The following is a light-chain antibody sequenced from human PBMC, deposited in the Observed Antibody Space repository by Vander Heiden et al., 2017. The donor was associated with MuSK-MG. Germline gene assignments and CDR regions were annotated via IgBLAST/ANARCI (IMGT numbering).Light chain of an antibody. CDR3: QQYGSSQYT. J-gene: IGKJ2*01. Sequence: EIVLTQSPGTLSLSPGERATLSCRASQSVSSSYLAWYQQKPGQAPRLLIYGASSRATGIPDRFSGSGSGTDFTLTIIRLEPEDFAVYYCQQYGSSQYTFGPGTKLEIK. CDR2: GAS. CDR1: QSVSSSY. V-gene: IGKV3-20*01.